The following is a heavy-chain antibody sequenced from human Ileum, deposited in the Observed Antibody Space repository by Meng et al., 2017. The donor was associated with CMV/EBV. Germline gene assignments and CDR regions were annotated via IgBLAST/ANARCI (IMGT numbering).Heavy chain of an antibody. V-gene: IGHV4-30-4*08. Sequence: RLQESGPVLSTPSPTLSRICTVSGGSSSSGDDWLSWIRQRPRMVLKWIGNISYSGSTYYIPSLRSRVTVSVDTSNNQFSLDLRSGTAADTAVYYCARAVAGWYFDLWGRGTLVTVSS. J-gene: IGHJ2*01. CDR2: ISYSGST. CDR3: ARAVAGWYFDL. D-gene: IGHD3-10*01. CDR1: GGSSSSGDDW.